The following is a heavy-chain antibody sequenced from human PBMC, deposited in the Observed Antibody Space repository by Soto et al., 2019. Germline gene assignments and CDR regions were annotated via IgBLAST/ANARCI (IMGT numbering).Heavy chain of an antibody. D-gene: IGHD6-19*01. CDR1: GYTFTSYY. Sequence: VSVKVSCKASGYTFTSYYMHWVRQAPGQGLEWMGIINPSGGSTSYAQKFQGRVTMTRDTSTSTVYMELSSLKASDTAMYYCARRHAKGVQLWLDYHYYYGMDVWGQGTTVTVSS. CDR3: ARRHAKGVQLWLDYHYYYGMDV. V-gene: IGHV1-46*01. CDR2: INPSGGST. J-gene: IGHJ6*02.